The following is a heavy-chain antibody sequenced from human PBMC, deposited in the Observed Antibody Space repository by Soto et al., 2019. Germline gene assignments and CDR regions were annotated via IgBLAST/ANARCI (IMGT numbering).Heavy chain of an antibody. V-gene: IGHV3-23*01. CDR1: GFTFSDFA. Sequence: GGSLRLPCLASGFTFSDFAMTWVRHVPGRGLEWVASLDGAGGSTYYAESVRGRFSISRDNSQNTLFLQMKGLTVDDTAIYYCAAPRDEYGSGVSWFTYGMDIWGQGTTVTVSS. CDR3: AAPRDEYGSGVSWFTYGMDI. J-gene: IGHJ6*02. CDR2: LDGAGGST. D-gene: IGHD3-10*01.